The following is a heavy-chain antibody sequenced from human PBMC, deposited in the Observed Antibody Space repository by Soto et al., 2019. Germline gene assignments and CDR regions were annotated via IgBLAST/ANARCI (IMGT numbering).Heavy chain of an antibody. CDR1: GFTFSSYG. D-gene: IGHD3-3*01. V-gene: IGHV3-30*18. J-gene: IGHJ4*02. CDR3: AKDFTYYDFWSGYYFDY. Sequence: PGGSLRLSCAASGFTFSSYGMHWVRQAPGKGLEWVAVISYDGSNKYYADSVKGRFTISRDNSKNTLYLQMNSLRAEDTAVYYCAKDFTYYDFWSGYYFDYWGQGTLVTVSS. CDR2: ISYDGSNK.